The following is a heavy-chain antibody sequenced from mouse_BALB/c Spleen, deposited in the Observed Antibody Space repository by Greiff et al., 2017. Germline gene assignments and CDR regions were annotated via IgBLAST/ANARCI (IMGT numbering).Heavy chain of an antibody. V-gene: IGHV1-14*01. CDR2: INPYNDGT. J-gene: IGHJ2*01. Sequence: EVKLQESGPELVKPGASVKMSCKASGYTFTSYVMHWVKQKPGQGLEWIGYINPYNDGTKYNEKFKGKAALTSDKSSSTAYMELSSLTSEDSAVYYCARSGYDYDYFDYWGQGTTLTVSS. D-gene: IGHD2-4*01. CDR3: ARSGYDYDYFDY. CDR1: GYTFTSYV.